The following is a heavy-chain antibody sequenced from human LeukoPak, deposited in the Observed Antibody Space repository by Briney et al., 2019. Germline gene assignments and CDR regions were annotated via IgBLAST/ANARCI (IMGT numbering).Heavy chain of an antibody. J-gene: IGHJ6*02. Sequence: GGSLRLSCAASGFTFSNNAMSWVRQAPGKGLEWVSSIRGSGGSTYYADSVKGRFTISRDNSKSTLYLQMNSLGAEDTAIYYCAKDGHHNHHQMDRWGQGPPV. CDR1: GFTFSNNA. V-gene: IGHV3-23*01. CDR2: IRGSGGST. CDR3: AKDGHHNHHQMDR. D-gene: IGHD1-14*01.